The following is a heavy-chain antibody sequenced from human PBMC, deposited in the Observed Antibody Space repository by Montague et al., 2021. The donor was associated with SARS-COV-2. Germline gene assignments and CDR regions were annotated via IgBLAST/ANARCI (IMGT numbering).Heavy chain of an antibody. D-gene: IGHD4-23*01. CDR3: ARWDPQTLTLIGLRGKSASDY. J-gene: IGHJ4*02. CDR1: GRSFSGYY. CDR2: INHSGTT. V-gene: IGHV4-34*01. Sequence: SETLSLTCAVYGRSFSGYYWTWIRQSPGKGLEWIAEINHSGTTNYNFNPSLRSRVTISVDTSKSQFSLKLSYVTAADTGVYYCARWDPQTLTLIGLRGKSASDYWGQGTLVTVSS.